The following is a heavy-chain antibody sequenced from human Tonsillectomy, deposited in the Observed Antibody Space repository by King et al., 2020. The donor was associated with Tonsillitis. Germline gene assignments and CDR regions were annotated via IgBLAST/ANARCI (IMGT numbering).Heavy chain of an antibody. D-gene: IGHD5-12*01. CDR3: ARATMWFDS. CDR2: IKQDGSEK. J-gene: IGHJ5*01. CDR1: VFTCSSYW. V-gene: IGHV3-7*01. Sequence: VQLVESGGGLVQPGGSLRLSCAASVFTCSSYWMSWVRQAPGKGLEWVANIKQDGSEKHYVGSVNGRFTISRDNAKNSLYLQMNRLRAEDTAVYYCARATMWFDSWGQGTLVTVSS.